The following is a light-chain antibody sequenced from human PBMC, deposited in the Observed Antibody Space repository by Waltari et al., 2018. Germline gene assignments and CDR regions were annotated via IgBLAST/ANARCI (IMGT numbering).Light chain of an antibody. Sequence: QSALTQPASVSGSPGQSITISCTGTSSDVGGYNYVSLYQQPPGKAPQLMIYEVSNRPSGVYNRVSGSKSGNTASLTISGLQAEDEADYYCSSYTSSSTRVFGTGTKVTVL. CDR1: SSDVGGYNY. V-gene: IGLV2-14*01. CDR2: EVS. CDR3: SSYTSSSTRV. J-gene: IGLJ1*01.